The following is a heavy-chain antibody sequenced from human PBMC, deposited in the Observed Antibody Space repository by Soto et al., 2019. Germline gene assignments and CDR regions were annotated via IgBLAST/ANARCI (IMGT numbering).Heavy chain of an antibody. CDR1: GFTFGSYG. Sequence: PGGSLRLSCAASGFTFGSYGMTWVRQAPGKGLECVSGITAATGTTYYADSVKGRFTISRDLSTNTLFLQMSSLGAADSAVYYCAKAKGRSNFYYSGLDVWGQGTTVTVSS. CDR3: AKAKGRSNFYYSGLDV. V-gene: IGHV3-23*01. D-gene: IGHD1-26*01. CDR2: ITAATGTT. J-gene: IGHJ6*02.